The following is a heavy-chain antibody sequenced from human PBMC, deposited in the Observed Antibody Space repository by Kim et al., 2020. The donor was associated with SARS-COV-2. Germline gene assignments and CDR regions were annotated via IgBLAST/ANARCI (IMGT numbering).Heavy chain of an antibody. CDR1: GFTFSSYG. D-gene: IGHD3-3*02. CDR2: ISYDGSNK. V-gene: IGHV3-30*18. J-gene: IGHJ4*01. CDR3: AKDLGLGFLEWLGSDY. Sequence: GGSLRLSCAASGFTFSSYGMHWVRQAPGKGLEWVAVISYDGSNKYYADSVKGRFTISRDNSKNTLYLQMNSLRAEDTAVYYCAKDLGLGFLEWLGSDYWG.